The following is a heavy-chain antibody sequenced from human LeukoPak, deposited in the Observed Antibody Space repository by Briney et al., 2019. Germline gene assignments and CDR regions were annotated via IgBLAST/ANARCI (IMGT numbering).Heavy chain of an antibody. Sequence: GRSLSLSCAASGFTFSSYAMHWVRQALGKGLEWVAVISYDGSNKYYADSVKGRFTISRDNSKNTLYLQMNSLRAEDTAVYYCARDYGYEYYYYGMDVWGQGTTVTVSS. D-gene: IGHD5-18*01. CDR2: ISYDGSNK. V-gene: IGHV3-30*04. CDR1: GFTFSSYA. CDR3: ARDYGYEYYYYGMDV. J-gene: IGHJ6*02.